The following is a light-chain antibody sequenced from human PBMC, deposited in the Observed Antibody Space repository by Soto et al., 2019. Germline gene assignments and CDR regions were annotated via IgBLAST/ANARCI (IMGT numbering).Light chain of an antibody. CDR3: QHYNSYSEA. CDR2: DAS. J-gene: IGKJ1*01. V-gene: IGKV1-5*01. CDR1: QSISNR. Sequence: DIQMTQSPSTLSASVGDRVTLSCRASQSISNRLAWYQQKPGKAPKVLIYDASSLESGVPSRFSGSGSGTEFTLTISSLQPDDFATYYCQHYNSYSEAFGQGTKVDIK.